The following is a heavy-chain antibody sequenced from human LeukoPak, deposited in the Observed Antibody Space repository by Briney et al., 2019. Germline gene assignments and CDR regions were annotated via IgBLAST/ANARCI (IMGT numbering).Heavy chain of an antibody. Sequence: GGSLRLSCAASGFTFSSYSMNWVRQAPGKGLEWVSSISSSSSYIYYADSVKGRFTISRDNAKNTLYLQMNSLRAEDTAVYYCARDKSYYGFFDYWGQGTLVTVSS. CDR2: ISSSSSYI. D-gene: IGHD1-26*01. V-gene: IGHV3-21*01. J-gene: IGHJ4*02. CDR1: GFTFSSYS. CDR3: ARDKSYYGFFDY.